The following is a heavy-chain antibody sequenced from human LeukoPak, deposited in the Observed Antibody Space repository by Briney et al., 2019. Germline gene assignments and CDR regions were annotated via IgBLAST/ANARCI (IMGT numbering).Heavy chain of an antibody. CDR2: IYTSEST. D-gene: IGHD1-7*01. V-gene: IGHV4-4*07. CDR1: GGSISSYY. CDR3: ARDLDLNGVDY. J-gene: IGHJ4*02. Sequence: SETLSLTCTVSGGSISSYYWSWIREPAGKGLEWIGRIYTSESTNYNPSLKSRVTLSVDTSKNQCSLKLSSVSAADTAVYYCARDLDLNGVDYWGQGTLVTVSS.